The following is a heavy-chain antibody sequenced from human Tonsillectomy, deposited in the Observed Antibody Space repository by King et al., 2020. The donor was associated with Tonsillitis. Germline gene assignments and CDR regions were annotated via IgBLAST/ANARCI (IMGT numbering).Heavy chain of an antibody. CDR3: ARDWRRAVAASGAFDI. CDR1: GFTFSSYG. V-gene: IGHV3-33*08. J-gene: IGHJ3*02. D-gene: IGHD6-19*01. Sequence: VQLVESGGGVVQPGRSLRLSCAASGFTFSSYGMHWVRQAPGKGLEWVAVIWYDGSNKYYSDSVKGRFTISRDNSKNTLYLQMKSLRAEDTAVYYCARDWRRAVAASGAFDIWGQGTMVTVSS. CDR2: IWYDGSNK.